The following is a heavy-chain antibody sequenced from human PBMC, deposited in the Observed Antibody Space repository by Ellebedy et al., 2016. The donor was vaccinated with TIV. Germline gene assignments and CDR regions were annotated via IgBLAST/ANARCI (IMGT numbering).Heavy chain of an antibody. V-gene: IGHV3-30-3*01. CDR1: EFTFSSYA. J-gene: IGHJ4*02. Sequence: GESLKISXAASEFTFSSYAMHWVRQAPGKGLEWVAVISYDGSNKYYADSVKGRFTISRDNSKNTLYPQMNSLRAEDTAVYYCASTPPRDGYNHWGQGTLVTVSS. D-gene: IGHD5-24*01. CDR2: ISYDGSNK. CDR3: ASTPPRDGYNH.